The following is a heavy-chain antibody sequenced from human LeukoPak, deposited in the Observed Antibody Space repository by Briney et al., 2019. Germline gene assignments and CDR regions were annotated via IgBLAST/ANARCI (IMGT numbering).Heavy chain of an antibody. V-gene: IGHV4-59*01. CDR2: IYYTGSA. J-gene: IGHJ4*02. CDR1: GGSISTYY. D-gene: IGHD2-15*01. CDR3: ARAGSLGNCSGGSCYSPTL. Sequence: SSETLSLTCTVSGGSISTYYWSWIRQPPGKGLEWIGYIYYTGSANYNPSLKSRVTISVDTSKNQFSLKLSSVTAADTAVYYCARAGSLGNCSGGSCYSPTLWGQGTLVIVSS.